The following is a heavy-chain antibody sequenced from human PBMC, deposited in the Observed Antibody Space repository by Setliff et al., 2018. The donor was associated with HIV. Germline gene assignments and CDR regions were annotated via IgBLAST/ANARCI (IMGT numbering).Heavy chain of an antibody. Sequence: GGSLRLSCAASGSMFTYAWLSWVRLAPGKGLEWVGRSKGKADGETIDYATPVKGRFIISRDYSENTLFLQMNDLKIEDAGVYYCATESRLLAGGSYPFDNWGQGTLVTVSS. D-gene: IGHD1-26*01. V-gene: IGHV3-15*01. J-gene: IGHJ4*02. CDR1: GSMFTYAW. CDR2: SKGKADGETI. CDR3: ATESRLLAGGSYPFDN.